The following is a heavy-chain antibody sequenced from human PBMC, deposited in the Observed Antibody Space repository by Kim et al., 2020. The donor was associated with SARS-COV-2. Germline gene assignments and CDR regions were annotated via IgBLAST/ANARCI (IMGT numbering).Heavy chain of an antibody. D-gene: IGHD1-26*01. J-gene: IGHJ3*02. CDR3: AREEELLGAFDI. CDR2: INAGNGNT. Sequence: ASVKVSCKASGYTFTSYAMHWVRQAPGQRLEWMGWINAGNGNTKYSQKFQGRVTITRDTSASTAYMELSSLRSEDTAVYYCAREEELLGAFDIWGQGTMVTVSS. V-gene: IGHV1-3*01. CDR1: GYTFTSYA.